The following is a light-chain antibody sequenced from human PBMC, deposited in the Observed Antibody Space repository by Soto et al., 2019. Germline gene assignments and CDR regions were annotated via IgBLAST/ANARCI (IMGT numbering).Light chain of an antibody. V-gene: IGKV3-15*01. CDR1: ESVGGN. Sequence: VMTQSPATLSVSPGERATLSCRASESVGGNLAWYQQKPGQAPRLLIYGAATRATGVPARFSGSGSGTDFTLTISSLQPEDFAVYYCQQYSNWPPWTFGQGTKVDVK. J-gene: IGKJ1*01. CDR3: QQYSNWPPWT. CDR2: GAA.